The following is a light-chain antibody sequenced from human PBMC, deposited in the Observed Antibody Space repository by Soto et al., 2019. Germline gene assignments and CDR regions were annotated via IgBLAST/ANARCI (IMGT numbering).Light chain of an antibody. CDR1: QSVLRSNGKNH. Sequence: IVMTQSPLSLPVTPGEPASISCRSSQSVLRSNGKNHLSWYLQKPGQSPQLLIYMGFNRASGVPDRFSGSGSGTDFTLKISRVEAEDVGVYYCMQSLYPPWTFGQGTRVEIK. V-gene: IGKV2-28*01. CDR3: MQSLYPPWT. CDR2: MGF. J-gene: IGKJ1*01.